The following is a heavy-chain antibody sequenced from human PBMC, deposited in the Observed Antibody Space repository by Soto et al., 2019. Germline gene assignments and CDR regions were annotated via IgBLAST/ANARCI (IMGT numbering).Heavy chain of an antibody. CDR1: GSTFRSHA. CDR3: AREISKATIKVYFDC. D-gene: IGHD2-21*01. CDR2: ISYDGTQT. J-gene: IGHJ4*02. Sequence: PGGSLRLSCGASGSTFRSHAMHWVRQTPDKGLEWVAKISYDGTQTHYPDSVRGRFTISRDNSKNTLDLQMNFLRDEDTAVYYRAREISKATIKVYFDCWGQGTLVTVS. V-gene: IGHV3-30*03.